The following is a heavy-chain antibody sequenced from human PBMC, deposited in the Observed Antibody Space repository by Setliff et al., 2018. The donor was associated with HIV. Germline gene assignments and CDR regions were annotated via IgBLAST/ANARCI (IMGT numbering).Heavy chain of an antibody. D-gene: IGHD4-4*01. J-gene: IGHJ4*02. V-gene: IGHV4-31*03. CDR1: GGSISSGVFY. CDR3: ARGGSMTTLNN. Sequence: SETLSLTCTVSGGSISSGVFYWSWIRQHPGRGLEWIGYIYYSGSTYYNPSLKSRVAVSVDTSKNQFSLSLSSVTAADTAVYYCARGGSMTTLNNWGQGTLVTVSS. CDR2: IYYSGST.